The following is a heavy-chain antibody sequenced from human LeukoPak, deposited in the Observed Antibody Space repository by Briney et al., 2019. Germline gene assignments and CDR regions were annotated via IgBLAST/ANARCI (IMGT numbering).Heavy chain of an antibody. J-gene: IGHJ4*02. CDR3: ARDGASRGAPDDY. CDR1: GFTFSDNY. Sequence: KPGGSLRLSCAASGFTFSDNYMSWIRQAPGKGLEWVSYISGSSSYTNYVDSVKGRFTISRDNAKNSLYLQMNSLRPEDTAMYYCARDGASRGAPDDYWGQGTLVTVSS. CDR2: ISGSSSYT. D-gene: IGHD2-15*01. V-gene: IGHV3-11*06.